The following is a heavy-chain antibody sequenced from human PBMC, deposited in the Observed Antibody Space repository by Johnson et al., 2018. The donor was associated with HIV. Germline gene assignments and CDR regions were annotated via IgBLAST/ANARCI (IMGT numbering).Heavy chain of an antibody. CDR3: ASRYSGYDTDDAFDI. J-gene: IGHJ3*02. D-gene: IGHD5-12*01. CDR2: IRYDGSNK. V-gene: IGHV3-30*02. Sequence: QVQLVESGGGVVQPGGSLRLSCAASGFTFSSYGMHWVRQAPGKGLAWVAFIRYDGSNKYYADSVKGRFTISRDNSKNTLYLQMGSLRAEDMAWYYWASRYSGYDTDDAFDIWGQGTMVTVSS. CDR1: GFTFSSYG.